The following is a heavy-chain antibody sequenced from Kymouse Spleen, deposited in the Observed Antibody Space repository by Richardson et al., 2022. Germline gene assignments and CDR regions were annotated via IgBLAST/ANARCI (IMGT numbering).Heavy chain of an antibody. D-gene: IGHD2-8*01. CDR3: ARHEPLMVYAMGLEGAFDI. Sequence: EVQLVQSGAEVKKPGESLKISCKGSGYSFTSYWIGWVRQMPGKGLEWMGIIYPGDSDTRYSPSFQGQVTISADKSISTAYLQWSSLKASDTAMYYCARHEPLMVYAMGLEGAFDIWGQGTMVTVSS. J-gene: IGHJ3*02. CDR1: GYSFTSYW. V-gene: IGHV5-51*01. CDR2: IYPGDSDT.